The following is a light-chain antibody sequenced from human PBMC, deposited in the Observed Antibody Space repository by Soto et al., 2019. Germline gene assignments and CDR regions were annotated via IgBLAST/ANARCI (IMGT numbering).Light chain of an antibody. V-gene: IGKV3-15*01. CDR2: DAS. Sequence: EIFMAQSPSTLTVSPGGTATLSRRASQSVRSKLAWYQQKPGQAPRLLIYDASTRATGIPARFSGSGSGTEFTLTISSLQSEDFAVYYCQQYNNWPPITFGQGTRLE. CDR1: QSVRSK. J-gene: IGKJ5*01. CDR3: QQYNNWPPIT.